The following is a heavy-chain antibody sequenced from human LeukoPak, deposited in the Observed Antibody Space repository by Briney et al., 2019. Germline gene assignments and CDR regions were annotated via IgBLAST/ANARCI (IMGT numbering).Heavy chain of an antibody. V-gene: IGHV4-34*01. CDR3: ASSTPGYSSSWYTAAPTFDY. D-gene: IGHD6-13*01. Sequence: PSETLSLTCAVYGGSFSGYYWSWIRQPPGKGLEWIGEINHSGSTNYNPSLKSRVTISVDTSKNQFSLKLSSVTAADTAVYYCASSTPGYSSSWYTAAPTFDYWGQGTLVTVSS. CDR1: GGSFSGYY. J-gene: IGHJ4*02. CDR2: INHSGST.